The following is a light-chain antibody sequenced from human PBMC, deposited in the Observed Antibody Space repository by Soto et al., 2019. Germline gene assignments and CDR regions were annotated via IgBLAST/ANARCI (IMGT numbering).Light chain of an antibody. V-gene: IGKV3-15*01. CDR2: GAS. Sequence: EIVMTQSPATLSVSPGERATLSCRASQFIDSHLAWYQQKPGQAPRLLIYGASTRATGFPARFSGSGSGTEFTLTISSLQSEDFAVYYCQQYKSWPTFGQGTKVDIK. CDR1: QFIDSH. J-gene: IGKJ1*01. CDR3: QQYKSWPT.